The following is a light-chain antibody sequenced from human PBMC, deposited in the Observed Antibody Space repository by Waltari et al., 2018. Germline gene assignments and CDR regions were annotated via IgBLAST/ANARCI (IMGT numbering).Light chain of an antibody. J-gene: IGLJ2*01. CDR1: SSDIGAYDS. Sequence: QSALTQPVSVSGSLGQSITISCTGSSSDIGAYDSVSWYQQQPGRATTLMIFHVTERPSGISNRVSGSQSGNPASLTISGLQSEDEADYYCSSYTSCGTLVFGGGTKLTIL. V-gene: IGLV2-14*03. CDR2: HVT. CDR3: SSYTSCGTLV.